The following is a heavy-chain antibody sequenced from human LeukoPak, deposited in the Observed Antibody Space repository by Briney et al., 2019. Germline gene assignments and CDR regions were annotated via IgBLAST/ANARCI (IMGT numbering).Heavy chain of an antibody. Sequence: ASVKVSCKASGHTFSGYYMHWVRQAPGQGLEWMGWINPNSGGTNYAQKFQGRVTMTRDTSFSTAYMELSRLRSDDTAVYYCARGVLLWFGELSIPYYFDYWGQGTLATVSS. D-gene: IGHD3-10*01. CDR3: ARGVLLWFGELSIPYYFDY. CDR1: GHTFSGYY. V-gene: IGHV1-2*02. J-gene: IGHJ4*02. CDR2: INPNSGGT.